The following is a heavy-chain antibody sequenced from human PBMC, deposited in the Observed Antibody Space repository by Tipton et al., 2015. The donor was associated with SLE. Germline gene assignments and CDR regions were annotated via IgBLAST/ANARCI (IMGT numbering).Heavy chain of an antibody. Sequence: LRLSCTVSGGSISSYYWSWIRQPPGKGLEWIGYIYYSGSTNYNPSLKSRVTISVDTSKNQFSLKLSSVTAADTAVYYCARGRGSIAAREAFDPWGQGTLVTVSS. CDR1: GGSISSYY. CDR2: IYYSGST. J-gene: IGHJ5*02. D-gene: IGHD6-6*01. CDR3: ARGRGSIAAREAFDP. V-gene: IGHV4-59*12.